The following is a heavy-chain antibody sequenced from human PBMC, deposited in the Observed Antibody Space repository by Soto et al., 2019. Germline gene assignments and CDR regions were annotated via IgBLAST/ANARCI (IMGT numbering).Heavy chain of an antibody. V-gene: IGHV1-69*13. CDR1: GGTFSSYA. J-gene: IGHJ4*02. CDR2: IIPIFGTA. Sequence: SVKVSCKASGGTFSSYAISWVRQAPGQGLEWMGGIIPIFGTANYAQKFQGRVTITADESTSTAYMELSSLRSEDTAVYYCARAYCISTSCYVINFDYWGQGTLVTVSS. D-gene: IGHD2-2*01. CDR3: ARAYCISTSCYVINFDY.